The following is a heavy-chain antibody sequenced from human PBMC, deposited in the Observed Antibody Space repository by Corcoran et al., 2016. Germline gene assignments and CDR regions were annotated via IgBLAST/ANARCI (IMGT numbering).Heavy chain of an antibody. D-gene: IGHD6-25*01. Sequence: QVQLVQSGAEVKKPGSSVKVSCKASGGTFSSYAISWVRQAPGQGLEWMGGIIPIFGTANYAQKFQGRVTITADESTSTAYMELSSLRSEDTAVYYCASVSDAASSGFYYGMDVWGQGTTVTVSS. CDR1: GGTFSSYA. CDR2: IIPIFGTA. J-gene: IGHJ6*02. CDR3: ASVSDAASSGFYYGMDV. V-gene: IGHV1-69*01.